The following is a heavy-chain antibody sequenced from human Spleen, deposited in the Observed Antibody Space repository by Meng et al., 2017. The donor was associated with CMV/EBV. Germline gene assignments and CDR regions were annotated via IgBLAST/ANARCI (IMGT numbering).Heavy chain of an antibody. CDR2: IYYSGST. Sequence: GSLRLSCTVSGGSISSSSYYWGWIRQPPGKGLEWIGSIYYSGSTYYNPSLKSRVTISVDTSKNQFSLKLSSVTAADTAVYYCARDDWSGPGYWGQGTLVTVSS. CDR1: GGSISSSSYY. CDR3: ARDDWSGPGY. D-gene: IGHD3-3*01. V-gene: IGHV4-39*07. J-gene: IGHJ4*02.